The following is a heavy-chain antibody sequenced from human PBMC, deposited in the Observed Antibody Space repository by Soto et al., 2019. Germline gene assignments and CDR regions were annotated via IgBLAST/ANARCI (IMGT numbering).Heavy chain of an antibody. CDR3: VRERKYQRLSWYWFAS. CDR2: TYYRSKWYN. V-gene: IGHV6-1*01. J-gene: IGHJ5*01. CDR1: GDSVSSDSAA. D-gene: IGHD2-2*01. Sequence: SQTLSLTCAISGDSVSSDSAAWNWIRQSPWRGLEWLGRTYYRSKWYNDYAESVKSRITINPDTSKNHFSLQLNSVTPEDTAVYYCVRERKYQRLSWYWFASRGQGALVTVSS.